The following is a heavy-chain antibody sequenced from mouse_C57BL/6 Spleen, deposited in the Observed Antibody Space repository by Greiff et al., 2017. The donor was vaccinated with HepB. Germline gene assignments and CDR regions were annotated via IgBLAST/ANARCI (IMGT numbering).Heavy chain of an antibody. CDR1: GYAFSSYW. V-gene: IGHV1-80*01. CDR2: IYPGDGDT. CDR3: ARLAYYSNFPLFDY. Sequence: QVQLKESGAELVKPGASVKISCKASGYAFSSYWMNWVKQRPGKGLEWIGQIYPGDGDTNYNGKFKGKATLTADKSSSTAYMQLSSLTSEDSAVYFCARLAYYSNFPLFDYWGQGTTLTVSS. J-gene: IGHJ2*01. D-gene: IGHD2-5*01.